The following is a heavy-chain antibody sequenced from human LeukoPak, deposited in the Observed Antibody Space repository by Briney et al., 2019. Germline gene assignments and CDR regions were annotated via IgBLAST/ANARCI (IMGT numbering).Heavy chain of an antibody. CDR2: ISGSGDST. V-gene: IGHV3-23*01. Sequence: PGGSLRLSCAASGFTFSDYALSWVRQAPGKGLEWVSVISGSGDSTYHADSVKGRFTISRDNFKNTLYLQMTSLRAEDTAVYYCAKDYDFWSGPTTYWGQGTLVTVSS. D-gene: IGHD3-3*01. CDR3: AKDYDFWSGPTTY. J-gene: IGHJ4*02. CDR1: GFTFSDYA.